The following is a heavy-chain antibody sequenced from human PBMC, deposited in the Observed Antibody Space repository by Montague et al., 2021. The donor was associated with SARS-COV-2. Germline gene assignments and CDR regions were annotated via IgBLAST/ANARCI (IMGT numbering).Heavy chain of an antibody. CDR2: IYPGGNT. CDR3: ARAHSGSWAHLDN. V-gene: IGHV4-61*02. J-gene: IGHJ4*02. Sequence: TLSLTCTVSGGSISSGYFYWSRIRQPAGKGLEWIGLIYPGGNTNYNPSLKSRVTISVDTSKNQFSLKLTSVTAADTAVYYCARAHSGSWAHLDNWGQGSLVTVSS. D-gene: IGHD5-12*01. CDR1: GGSISSGYFY.